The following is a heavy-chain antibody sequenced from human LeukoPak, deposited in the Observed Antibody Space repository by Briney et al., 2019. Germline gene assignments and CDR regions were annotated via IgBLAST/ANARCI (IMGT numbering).Heavy chain of an antibody. CDR3: ARTYYDFWSGSDD. D-gene: IGHD3-3*01. Sequence: SETLSLTCTVSGGSISSSSYYWGWIRQPPGKGLEWIGSIYYSGSTYYNPSLKSRVTISVDTSKNQFSLKLTSVTAADTAVYYCARTYYDFWSGSDDWGQGTLVTVSS. J-gene: IGHJ4*02. CDR2: IYYSGST. CDR1: GGSISSSSYY. V-gene: IGHV4-39*07.